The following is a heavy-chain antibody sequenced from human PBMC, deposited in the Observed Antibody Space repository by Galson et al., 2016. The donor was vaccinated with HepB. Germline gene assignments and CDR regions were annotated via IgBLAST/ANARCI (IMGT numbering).Heavy chain of an antibody. CDR3: ARGAGYVIDF. J-gene: IGHJ4*02. V-gene: IGHV3-33*08. Sequence: SLRLSCAASGFTFSTYTMSWVRQAPGKGLEWVALIWFDGTHKDYADSVNGRFTISRDNAKNLVFLEMNSLRADDTAVYNCARGAGYVIDFWGQGTLVTVSS. CDR2: IWFDGTHK. CDR1: GFTFSTYT. D-gene: IGHD3-16*01.